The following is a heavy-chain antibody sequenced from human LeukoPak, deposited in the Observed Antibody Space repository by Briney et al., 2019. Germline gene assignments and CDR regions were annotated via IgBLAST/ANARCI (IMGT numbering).Heavy chain of an antibody. D-gene: IGHD3-22*01. V-gene: IGHV4-31*03. CDR1: GGSISSGGYY. Sequence: SETLSLTCTVSGGSISSGGYYWSWIRQHPGKGLEWIGYIFYSGSTYYNPSLKSRVTISVDTSKNQFSLKLSSVTAADTAVYYCARDAGNNQYYYDSSGYYYFDYWGQGTLVTVSA. J-gene: IGHJ4*02. CDR3: ARDAGNNQYYYDSSGYYYFDY. CDR2: IFYSGST.